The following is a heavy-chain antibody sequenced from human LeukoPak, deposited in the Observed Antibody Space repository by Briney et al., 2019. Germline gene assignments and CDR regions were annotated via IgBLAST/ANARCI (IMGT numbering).Heavy chain of an antibody. V-gene: IGHV3-30*02. Sequence: PGGSLRLSCAASGFTFSSYGMHWVRQAPGKGLEWVAFIRYDGSNKYYADSVKGRFTISRDNAKNSLYLQMNSLRAEDTAVYYCARGRPPPDSNVLKWFGEQGFDYWGQGTLVTVSS. CDR2: IRYDGSNK. CDR3: ARGRPPPDSNVLKWFGEQGFDY. CDR1: GFTFSSYG. D-gene: IGHD3-10*01. J-gene: IGHJ4*02.